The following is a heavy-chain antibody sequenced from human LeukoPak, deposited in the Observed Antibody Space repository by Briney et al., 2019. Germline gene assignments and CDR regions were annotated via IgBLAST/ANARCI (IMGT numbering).Heavy chain of an antibody. CDR1: GFTFSSYG. CDR2: IWYDGSNK. J-gene: IGHJ4*02. D-gene: IGHD6-19*01. CDR3: AKVAVAGTILDY. V-gene: IGHV3-33*06. Sequence: PGRSLRLSYAASGFTFSSYGMHWVRQAPGKGLEWVAVIWYDGSNKYYADSVKGRFTISRDNSKNTLYLQMNSLRAEDTAVYYCAKVAVAGTILDYWGQGTLVTVSS.